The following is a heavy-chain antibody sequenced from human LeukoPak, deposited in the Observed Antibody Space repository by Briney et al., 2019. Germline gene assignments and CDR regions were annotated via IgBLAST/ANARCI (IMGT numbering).Heavy chain of an antibody. CDR2: ISSGSSTI. Sequence: GGSLRLSCAASGFTFSGYNMNWVRQAPGKGLEWVSHISSGSSTIYYADSVKGRFTISRDNAKNSLYLQMNSLRAEDTAVYYCARDSPVRGLSDFDYWGQGTLVTVSS. CDR1: GFTFSGYN. V-gene: IGHV3-48*01. D-gene: IGHD3-10*01. J-gene: IGHJ4*02. CDR3: ARDSPVRGLSDFDY.